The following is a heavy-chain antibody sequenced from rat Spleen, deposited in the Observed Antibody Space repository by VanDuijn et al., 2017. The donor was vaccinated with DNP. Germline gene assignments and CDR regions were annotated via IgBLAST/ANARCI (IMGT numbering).Heavy chain of an antibody. CDR2: IRYDGGST. V-gene: IGHV5-22*01. CDR1: GFIFSDYY. D-gene: IGHD4-1*01. Sequence: EVQLVESGGDSVQPGRSLKLSCAASGFIFSDYYMAWVRQAPTKGLEWVAYIRYDGGSTYYGDSVKGRFTISRDNTKNTLYLQMNGLRSEDTATYYCASWGLRAYYFDSWGQGVMVTVSS. CDR3: ASWGLRAYYFDS. J-gene: IGHJ2*01.